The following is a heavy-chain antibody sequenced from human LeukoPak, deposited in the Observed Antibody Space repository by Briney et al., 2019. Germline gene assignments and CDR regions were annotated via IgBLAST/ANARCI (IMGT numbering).Heavy chain of an antibody. J-gene: IGHJ4*02. Sequence: PGGSLRLSCAASGFMFSSNWMSWVRPAPGKGLEWVANIKEDGTETYYVDSVKGRFTISRDNAKNSLYSQMNSLRVEDTAVYYCAKEGRSLQTYWGQGTLVTVSS. CDR1: GFMFSSNW. CDR2: IKEDGTET. CDR3: AKEGRSLQTY. D-gene: IGHD5-24*01. V-gene: IGHV3-7*03.